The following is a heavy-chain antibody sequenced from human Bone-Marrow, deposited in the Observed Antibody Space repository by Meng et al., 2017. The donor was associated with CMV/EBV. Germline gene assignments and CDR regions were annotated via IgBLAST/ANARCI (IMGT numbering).Heavy chain of an antibody. V-gene: IGHV1-2*02. CDR3: ARGGLGGSYYFDY. Sequence: ASVKVSCKASGYAFTGYYMHWVRQAPGQGLEWMGWINPNSGGTNYAQKFQGRVTITRNTSISTAYMELRSLRSDDTAVYYCARGGLGGSYYFDYWGQGTVVTVSS. CDR1: GYAFTGYY. D-gene: IGHD1-26*01. CDR2: INPNSGGT. J-gene: IGHJ4*02.